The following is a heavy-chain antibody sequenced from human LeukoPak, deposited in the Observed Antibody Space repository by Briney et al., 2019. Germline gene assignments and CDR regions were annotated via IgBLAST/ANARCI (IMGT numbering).Heavy chain of an antibody. V-gene: IGHV1-2*02. D-gene: IGHD3-22*01. J-gene: IGHJ4*02. CDR2: INPNSGGT. Sequence: SVKVSCKASGYTFTCYYMHWVRQAPGQGLEWMGWINPNSGGTNYAQKFQGRVTMTRDMSISTAYMELSRLRSDDTAVYYCARDPYDSSCYYFDYWGQGTLVTVSS. CDR3: ARDPYDSSCYYFDY. CDR1: GYTFTCYY.